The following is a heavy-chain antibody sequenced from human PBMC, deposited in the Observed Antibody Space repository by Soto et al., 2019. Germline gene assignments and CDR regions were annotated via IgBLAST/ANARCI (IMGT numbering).Heavy chain of an antibody. J-gene: IGHJ6*03. CDR2: TYYRSKWYI. D-gene: IGHD2-8*01. Sequence: PSQTLSLTCGISGDSVSSNSAAWNWIRQTPSRGLEWLGRTYYRSKWYINYAVSVKSRITVNPDTSKNQFSLQLNSVTPEDTAVYYCARCLLYDVTGPYYMYVLGQRTTVTVS. CDR1: GDSVSSNSAA. CDR3: ARCLLYDVTGPYYMYV. V-gene: IGHV6-1*01.